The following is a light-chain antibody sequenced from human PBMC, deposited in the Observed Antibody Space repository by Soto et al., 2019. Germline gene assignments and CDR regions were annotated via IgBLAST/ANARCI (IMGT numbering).Light chain of an antibody. J-gene: IGLJ2*01. CDR2: GNS. CDR1: SSNIGAGYD. Sequence: QSVLTQPPSVSGAPGQRVTISCTGSSSNIGAGYDVHWYQQFPGTAPKLLIYGNSNRPSGVPDRFSGSKSGTSASLAITGLQAEDEADYDCQSYDSSLSVVFGGGTKLTVL. V-gene: IGLV1-40*01. CDR3: QSYDSSLSVV.